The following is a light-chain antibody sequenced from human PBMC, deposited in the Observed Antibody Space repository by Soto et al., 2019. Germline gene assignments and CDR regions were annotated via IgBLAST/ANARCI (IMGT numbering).Light chain of an antibody. J-gene: IGKJ1*01. CDR3: QHYNSYSEA. CDR1: QNINTW. Sequence: DIQMTQSPSTLSASVGDRVTITCRASQNINTWLAWYQQKPGKAPKLLIHDASSLQSGVPSRFRGSTSGTEFTLTISSLQPDDFATYYCQHYNSYSEAFGQGTKVDIK. V-gene: IGKV1-5*01. CDR2: DAS.